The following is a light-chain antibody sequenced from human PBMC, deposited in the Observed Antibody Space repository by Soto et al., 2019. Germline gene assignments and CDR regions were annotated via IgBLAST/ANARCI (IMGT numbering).Light chain of an antibody. CDR2: DAS. CDR3: QQYNSYGT. V-gene: IGKV1-5*01. Sequence: DIQMTQSPSTLSASVGDRVTITCRASQSIGSSLAWYQQKPGKGPKHLIYDASTLESGVPSRFSGSGFGTEFALTISSLQPDDFATFYCQQYNSYGTLGQGTKLEIK. J-gene: IGKJ2*01. CDR1: QSIGSS.